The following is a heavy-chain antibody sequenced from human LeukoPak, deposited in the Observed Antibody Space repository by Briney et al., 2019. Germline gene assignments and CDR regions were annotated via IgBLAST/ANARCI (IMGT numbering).Heavy chain of an antibody. J-gene: IGHJ6*03. Sequence: SETLSLTSAVYGGSFSGYYWSWIRQPPGKGREWSGEINHSGSTNYNPSLKSRVTISVDTSKNQFSLTLSSVTAADTAVYYCARGLGTGDSSVRYYYYMDVWGKGTTVTVSS. CDR3: ARGLGTGDSSVRYYYYMDV. D-gene: IGHD6-19*01. CDR1: GGSFSGYY. CDR2: INHSGST. V-gene: IGHV4-34*01.